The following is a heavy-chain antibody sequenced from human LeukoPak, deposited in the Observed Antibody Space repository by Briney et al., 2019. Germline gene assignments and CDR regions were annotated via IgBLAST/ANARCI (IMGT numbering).Heavy chain of an antibody. V-gene: IGHV3-72*01. CDR3: AKAHPRSRFDS. D-gene: IGHD2-15*01. J-gene: IGHJ4*02. Sequence: GRIRNKANSYTTEYAASVKGRFTISRDDSKNSLYLQMNSLKIEDTAVYYCAKAHPRSRFDSWGQGTLVTVSS. CDR2: IRNKANSYTT.